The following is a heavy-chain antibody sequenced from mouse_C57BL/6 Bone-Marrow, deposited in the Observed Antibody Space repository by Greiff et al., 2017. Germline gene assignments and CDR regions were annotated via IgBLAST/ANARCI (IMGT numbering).Heavy chain of an antibody. D-gene: IGHD1-1*01. CDR3: ARLLRQCAY. CDR2: IYPGDGDT. V-gene: IGHV1-82*01. J-gene: IGHJ3*01. Sequence: VQLKESGPELVKPGASVKISCKASGYAFSSSWMNWVKQRPGKGLEWIGRIYPGDGDTNYNGKFKGKATLTADKSSSTAYMHLSSLTSEDSAVYFCARLLRQCAYWGQGTLVTVSA. CDR1: GYAFSSSW.